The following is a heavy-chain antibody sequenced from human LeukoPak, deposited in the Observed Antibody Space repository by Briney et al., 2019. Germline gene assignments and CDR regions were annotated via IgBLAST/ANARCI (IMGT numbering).Heavy chain of an antibody. J-gene: IGHJ1*01. CDR2: VSYDGSKK. Sequence: QPGGSLRLSCAASGFTFSTYTFYWVRQAPGKGLEWVAVVSYDGSKKDYTDSVKGRFTISRDNSKNTMYVQMNSLRAEDTAVYYCATYCTDGVCPGRYFQYWARAPWSPSPQ. CDR3: ATYCTDGVCPGRYFQY. CDR1: GFTFSTYT. D-gene: IGHD2-8*01. V-gene: IGHV3-30-3*01.